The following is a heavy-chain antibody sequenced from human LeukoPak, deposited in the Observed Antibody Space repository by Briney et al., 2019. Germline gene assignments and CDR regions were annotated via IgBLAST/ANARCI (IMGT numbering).Heavy chain of an antibody. V-gene: IGHV3-48*03. CDR2: ISSSGSTI. CDR1: GFTFSSYE. CDR3: AELGITMIGGV. Sequence: PGGSLRLSCAASGFTFSSYEMNWVRQAPGKRQWWVSYISSSGSTIYYADSVKVRFDISIDNAKNSLYLQMNSLRAEDTAVYYCAELGITMIGGVWGKGTTVTISS. D-gene: IGHD3-10*02. J-gene: IGHJ6*04.